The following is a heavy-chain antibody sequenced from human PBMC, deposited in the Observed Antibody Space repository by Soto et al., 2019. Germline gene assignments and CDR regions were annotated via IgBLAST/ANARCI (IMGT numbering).Heavy chain of an antibody. CDR3: AKALGYCSGGSCYPPGSDYGMDV. CDR1: GFTFSSFG. Sequence: QVQLVESGGGVVQPGRSLRLSCAASGFTFSSFGMHWVRQAPGKGLEWVAVISYDGNNKYYADSVKGRFTISRDNSKNTLDLHMNSLGAEDTAVYYCAKALGYCSGGSCYPPGSDYGMDVWGQGTTVTVSS. V-gene: IGHV3-30*18. CDR2: ISYDGNNK. D-gene: IGHD2-15*01. J-gene: IGHJ6*02.